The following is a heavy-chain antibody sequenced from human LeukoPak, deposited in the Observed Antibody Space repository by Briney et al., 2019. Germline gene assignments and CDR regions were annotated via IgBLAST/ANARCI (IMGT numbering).Heavy chain of an antibody. CDR2: IRNDGDNE. V-gene: IGHV3-30*02. Sequence: GGSLRLSCAASRFSFSSSDMHWVRQAPGKGLEWVAFIRNDGDNENYADSVKGRFTISRDNSKNTLYLQMNSLRAEDTAVYYCASGYYIGYWGQGTLVTVSS. D-gene: IGHD3-22*01. CDR1: RFSFSSSD. CDR3: ASGYYIGY. J-gene: IGHJ1*01.